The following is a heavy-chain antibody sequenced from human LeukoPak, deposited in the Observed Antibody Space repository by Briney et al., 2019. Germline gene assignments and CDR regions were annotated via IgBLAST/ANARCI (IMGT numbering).Heavy chain of an antibody. D-gene: IGHD6-19*01. Sequence: SETLSLTCTVSGYSISSGYYWGWIRQPPGKGLEWIGSIYHSGSTYYNPSLKSRVTISVDTSKNQFSLKLSSVTAADTAVYYCARDFFDSSGHYYDAYWGQGTLVTVSS. J-gene: IGHJ4*02. CDR1: GYSISSGYY. V-gene: IGHV4-38-2*02. CDR2: IYHSGST. CDR3: ARDFFDSSGHYYDAY.